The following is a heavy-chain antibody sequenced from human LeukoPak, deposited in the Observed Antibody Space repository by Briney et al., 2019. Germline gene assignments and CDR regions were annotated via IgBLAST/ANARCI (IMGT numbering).Heavy chain of an antibody. CDR2: ISSSSSYI. CDR1: GFTFSSYS. Sequence: SGGSLRLSCAASGFTFSSYSMNWVRQAPGKGLEGVSSISSSSSYIYYADSVKGRFTISRDNAKNSLYLQMNSLRAEDTAVYYCARAPMVVPAAIYDYWGQGTLVTVSS. V-gene: IGHV3-21*01. CDR3: ARAPMVVPAAIYDY. J-gene: IGHJ4*02. D-gene: IGHD2-2*02.